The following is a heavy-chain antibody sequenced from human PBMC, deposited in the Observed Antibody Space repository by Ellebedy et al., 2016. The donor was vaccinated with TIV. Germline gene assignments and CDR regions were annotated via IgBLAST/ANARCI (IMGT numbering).Heavy chain of an antibody. D-gene: IGHD3-22*01. CDR3: ARQLKYESSASRPFDY. CDR1: GFTFSDFW. V-gene: IGHV3-7*03. Sequence: GESLKISCAASGFTFSDFWMTWVRQAPGEGLEWGANIKEDGSEKWYADSVKGRFTISIDNARNSLYLKMHTLRVEDTAVYYCARQLKYESSASRPFDYWGQGMLVTVSA. J-gene: IGHJ4*02. CDR2: IKEDGSEK.